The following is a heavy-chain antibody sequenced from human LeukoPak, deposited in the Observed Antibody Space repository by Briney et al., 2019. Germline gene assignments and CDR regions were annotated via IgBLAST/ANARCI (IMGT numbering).Heavy chain of an antibody. CDR2: ISSSGSTI. D-gene: IGHD6-13*01. CDR3: AREAAAGTGWFDP. J-gene: IGHJ5*02. CDR1: GFTFSSHE. Sequence: GGSLRLSCAASGFTFSSHEMNWVRQAPGKGLEWVSYISSSGSTIYYADSVKGRFTISRDNAKNSLYLQMNSLRAEDTAVYYCAREAAAGTGWFDPWGQGTLVTVSS. V-gene: IGHV3-48*03.